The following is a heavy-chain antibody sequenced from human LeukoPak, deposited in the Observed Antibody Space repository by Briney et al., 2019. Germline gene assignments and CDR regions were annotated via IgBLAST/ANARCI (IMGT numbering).Heavy chain of an antibody. CDR3: AKDNGGELPSNDAFDI. V-gene: IGHV3-9*03. CDR1: GFTFDDYA. CDR2: ISWNSGSI. J-gene: IGHJ3*02. Sequence: GGSLRLSCAASGFTFDDYAMHWVRQAPGKGLEWVSGISWNSGSIGYADSVKGRFTISRDNAKNSLYLQMNSLRAEDMALYYCAKDNGGELPSNDAFDIWGQGTMVTVSS. D-gene: IGHD1-26*01.